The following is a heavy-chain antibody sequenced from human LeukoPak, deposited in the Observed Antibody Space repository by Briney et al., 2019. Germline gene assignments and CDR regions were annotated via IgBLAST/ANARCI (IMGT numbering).Heavy chain of an antibody. J-gene: IGHJ6*03. CDR3: ARDRPYGEGSHYYYYYMDV. D-gene: IGHD4-17*01. CDR1: GYTFTGYY. Sequence: RASVKVSCKASGYTFTGYYMHWVRQAPGQGLEWMGWINPNSGGTNYAQKFQGRVTMTRDTSISTAYMELSRLRSDDTAVYYCARDRPYGEGSHYYYYYMDVWGKGTTVTVSS. CDR2: INPNSGGT. V-gene: IGHV1-2*02.